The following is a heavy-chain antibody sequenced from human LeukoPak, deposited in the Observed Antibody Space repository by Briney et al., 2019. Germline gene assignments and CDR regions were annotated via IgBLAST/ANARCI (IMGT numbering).Heavy chain of an antibody. D-gene: IGHD7-27*01. CDR3: ARASANWGSS. V-gene: IGHV1-2*02. CDR2: INPNSGGT. J-gene: IGHJ5*02. CDR1: GYTLTELS. Sequence: ASVKVSCKVSGYTLTELSMHWVRQAPGQGLEWMGWINPNSGGTNYAQKFQGRVTMTRDTSISTAYMELSRLRSDDTAVYYCARASANWGSSWGQGTLVTVSS.